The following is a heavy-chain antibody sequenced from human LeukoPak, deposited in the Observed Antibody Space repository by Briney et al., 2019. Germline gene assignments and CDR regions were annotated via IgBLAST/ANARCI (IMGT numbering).Heavy chain of an antibody. Sequence: PGGSLRLPCAASGFTFSSYWMHWVRQAPGKGLVWVSRINSDGSSTSYADSVKGRFTISRDNAKNTLYLQMNSLRAEDTAVYYCARVRAKKIVVVTAIDDDAFDIWGQGTMVTVSS. CDR2: INSDGSST. CDR3: ARVRAKKIVVVTAIDDDAFDI. CDR1: GFTFSSYW. V-gene: IGHV3-74*01. J-gene: IGHJ3*02. D-gene: IGHD2-21*02.